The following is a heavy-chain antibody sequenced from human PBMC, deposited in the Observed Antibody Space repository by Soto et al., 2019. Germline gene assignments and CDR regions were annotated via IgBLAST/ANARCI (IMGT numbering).Heavy chain of an antibody. CDR2: IYRSGST. CDR3: ARTLDYGHMDV. CDR1: GDSVRNQY. D-gene: IGHD3-16*01. J-gene: IGHJ6*03. Sequence: QVQMQESGPGLVKPSETLSLTCTVSGDSVRNQYWSWIRRPPGRGLEWIGYIYRSGSTKYNPSLTSRLTISVDTSKNQFSLKLSSVTAADTAVYYCARTLDYGHMDVWGKGTMVTVSS. V-gene: IGHV4-4*09.